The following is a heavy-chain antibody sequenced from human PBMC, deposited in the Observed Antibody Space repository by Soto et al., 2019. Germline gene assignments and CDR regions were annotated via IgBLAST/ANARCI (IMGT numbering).Heavy chain of an antibody. CDR3: AKDRVESGLGEVDY. Sequence: VQLLESGGDLVQPGGSLRLSCVASGITFGSRAMSWVRQAPGKGLEWVAIISYDGNNKYYADSVKGRLTISRDNSKNTLYLQMNSLRPEDTAVYYCAKDRVESGLGEVDYWGQGTLVTVSS. CDR1: GITFGSRA. CDR2: ISYDGNNK. D-gene: IGHD3-16*01. V-gene: IGHV3-30*18. J-gene: IGHJ4*02.